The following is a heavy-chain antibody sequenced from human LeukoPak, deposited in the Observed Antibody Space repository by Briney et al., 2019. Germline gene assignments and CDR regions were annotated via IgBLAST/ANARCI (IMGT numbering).Heavy chain of an antibody. CDR3: ARGWGDYDSSGYYL. CDR2: MNPNSGNT. CDR1: GYTFTDYY. Sequence: ASVKVSCKASGYTFTDYYIHWVRQAPGQGLEWMAWMNPNSGNTGYAQKFQGRVTITRNTSISTAYMELSSLRSEDTAVYYCARGWGDYDSSGYYLWGQGTLVTVSS. D-gene: IGHD3-22*01. J-gene: IGHJ4*02. V-gene: IGHV1-8*03.